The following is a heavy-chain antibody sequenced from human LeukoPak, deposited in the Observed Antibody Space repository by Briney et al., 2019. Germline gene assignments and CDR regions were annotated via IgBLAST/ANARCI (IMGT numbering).Heavy chain of an antibody. CDR3: ARDGPDAYYDFWSGYSSYYYYYMDV. Sequence: GGSLRLSCTVSGFTLSSYEMSWIRQAPGKGLEWVSGINWNGGSTGYADSVKGRFTISRDNAKNSLYLQMNSLRAEDTALYYCARDGPDAYYDFWSGYSSYYYYYMDVWGKGTTVTVSS. CDR1: GFTLSSYE. J-gene: IGHJ6*03. D-gene: IGHD3-3*01. V-gene: IGHV3-20*04. CDR2: INWNGGST.